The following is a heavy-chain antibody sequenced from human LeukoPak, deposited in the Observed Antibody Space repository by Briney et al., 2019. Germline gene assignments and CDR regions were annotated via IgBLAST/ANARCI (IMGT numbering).Heavy chain of an antibody. J-gene: IGHJ4*02. CDR3: AKDSLSYGGNSGPIGY. CDR2: IKQDGSEK. Sequence: GGSLRLSCAASGFTFSNYWMSWVRQAPGKGLEWVANIKQDGSEKHYVDSVKGRFTISTDNAKNSMDLQMNSLRAEDTAVYYCAKDSLSYGGNSGPIGYWGQGTLVTVSS. V-gene: IGHV3-7*01. D-gene: IGHD4-23*01. CDR1: GFTFSNYW.